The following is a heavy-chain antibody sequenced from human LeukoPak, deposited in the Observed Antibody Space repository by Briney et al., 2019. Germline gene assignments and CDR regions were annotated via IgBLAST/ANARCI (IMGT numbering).Heavy chain of an antibody. CDR3: AKGLPGIAVAGRAGDY. CDR2: IKQDGSEK. CDR1: GFTFSSYW. Sequence: GGSLRLSCAASGFTFSSYWMSWVRQAPGKGLEWVANIKQDGSEKYYVDSVKGRFTISRDNAKNSLYLQMNSLRAEDTALYYCAKGLPGIAVAGRAGDYWGQGTLVTVSS. V-gene: IGHV3-7*03. J-gene: IGHJ4*02. D-gene: IGHD6-19*01.